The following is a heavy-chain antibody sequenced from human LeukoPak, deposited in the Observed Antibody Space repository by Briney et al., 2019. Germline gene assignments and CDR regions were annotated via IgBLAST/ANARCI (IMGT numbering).Heavy chain of an antibody. CDR3: ARTLYIASAPGGFDY. Sequence: GGSLRLSCAASGFTLSDHYIDWVRQAPGKGLEWVGRTRDKAKSYTTEYAASVKGRFTISRDDSKNSLYLQMNSLKTEDTAVYYCARTLYIASAPGGFDYWGQGTLVTVSS. CDR2: TRDKAKSYTT. CDR1: GFTLSDHY. J-gene: IGHJ4*02. V-gene: IGHV3-72*01. D-gene: IGHD3-16*01.